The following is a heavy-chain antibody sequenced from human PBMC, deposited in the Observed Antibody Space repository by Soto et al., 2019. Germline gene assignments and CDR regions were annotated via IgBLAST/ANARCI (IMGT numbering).Heavy chain of an antibody. V-gene: IGHV4-61*01. CDR1: GGSVSNKTYY. Sequence: PSETLSLTCSVSGGSVSNKTYYWSWIRQPPGKRLEWIGYVYYSGTTNYNPSLKSRVTISVDLSKNQFSLKLSSVTAADTAVYYCARLLYYYDSSGYGAFDIWGQGTMVTVSS. J-gene: IGHJ3*02. D-gene: IGHD3-22*01. CDR3: ARLLYYYDSSGYGAFDI. CDR2: VYYSGTT.